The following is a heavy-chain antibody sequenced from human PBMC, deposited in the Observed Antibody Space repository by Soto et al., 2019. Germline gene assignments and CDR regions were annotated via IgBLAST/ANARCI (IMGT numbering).Heavy chain of an antibody. D-gene: IGHD6-13*01. J-gene: IGHJ5*02. CDR2: IIPIFGTA. CDR1: GGTFSSYA. V-gene: IGHV1-69*12. CDR3: ARETIGYSSSWYYH. Sequence: QVQLVQSGAEVKKPGSSVKVSCKASGGTFSSYAISWVRQAPGQGLEWVGGIIPIFGTANYAQKFQGRVTITADESTSTAYMDLSSLRSEDTAVYYCARETIGYSSSWYYHWGQGTLVTVSS.